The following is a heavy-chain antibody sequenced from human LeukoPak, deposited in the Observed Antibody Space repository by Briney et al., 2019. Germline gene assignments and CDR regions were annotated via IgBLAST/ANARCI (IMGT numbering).Heavy chain of an antibody. V-gene: IGHV3-11*01. CDR2: ISRSGSTL. D-gene: IGHD2/OR15-2a*01. J-gene: IGHJ6*02. CDR3: AREAVIVPDYYYYGLDV. Sequence: GGSLRLSCVASGFTFSDYYMTWIRQAPGKGLEYVSHISRSGSTLYYGDSVTGRFTISRDNAKNLLYLQMNSLRVEDTAVYYCAREAVIVPDYYYYGLDVWGQGTTVTVSS. CDR1: GFTFSDYY.